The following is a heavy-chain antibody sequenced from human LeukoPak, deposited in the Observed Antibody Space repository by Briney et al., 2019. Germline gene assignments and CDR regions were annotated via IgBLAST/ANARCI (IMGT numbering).Heavy chain of an antibody. J-gene: IGHJ4*02. CDR3: ARDDVPVI. V-gene: IGHV3-53*01. CDR1: GFSVSDYY. D-gene: IGHD2/OR15-2a*01. Sequence: PGGSLRLSCAASGFSVSDYYMNWVRQAPGKGLEWVSFIYSDGSTYYADSVKGRFTISRDNSKNTLYLQMNSLSVEDTAEYYCARDDVPVIWGQGTLVTVSS. CDR2: IYSDGST.